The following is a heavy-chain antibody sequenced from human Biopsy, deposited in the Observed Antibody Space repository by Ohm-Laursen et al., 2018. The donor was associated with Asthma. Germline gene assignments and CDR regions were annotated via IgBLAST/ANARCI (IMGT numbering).Heavy chain of an antibody. CDR2: MSFDGRQT. CDR3: AKERYYDFWSGYPI. V-gene: IGHV3-30*18. D-gene: IGHD3-3*01. J-gene: IGHJ3*02. Sequence: SLRLSCSASGFSFNSYGMHWVRQAPGKGLEWVAVMSFDGRQTYYADSVKGRFTISRNNSKNTLYLQMNSLRAEDTAVYYCAKERYYDFWSGYPIGGQGTMVTVSS. CDR1: GFSFNSYG.